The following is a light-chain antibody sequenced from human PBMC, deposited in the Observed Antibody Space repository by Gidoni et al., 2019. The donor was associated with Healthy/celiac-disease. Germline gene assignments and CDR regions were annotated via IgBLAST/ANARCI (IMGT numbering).Light chain of an antibody. CDR1: QSVSSN. V-gene: IGKV3-15*01. CDR3: QQYNNWPFT. CDR2: GAS. Sequence: EIGMTQSPATLSVSPGERATLSCRASQSVSSNLAWYQQKPGQAPRLLIYGASTRATGLPARFSGSGSGTEFTLTISSLQSEDFAVYYCQQYNNWPFTFGPGTKVDIK. J-gene: IGKJ3*01.